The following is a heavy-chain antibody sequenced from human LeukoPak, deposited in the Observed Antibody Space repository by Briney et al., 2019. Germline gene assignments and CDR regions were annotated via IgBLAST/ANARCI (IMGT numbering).Heavy chain of an antibody. CDR2: MNPNSGNT. V-gene: IGHV1-8*01. CDR1: GYTFTSYD. Sequence: ASVKVSCKXSGYTFTSYDINWVRQATGQGLEWMGWMNPNSGNTGYAQKFQGRVTMTRNTSISTAYMELSSLRSEDTAVYYCATTPAGIAAAVGGYWGQGTLVTVSS. CDR3: ATTPAGIAAAVGGY. D-gene: IGHD6-13*01. J-gene: IGHJ4*02.